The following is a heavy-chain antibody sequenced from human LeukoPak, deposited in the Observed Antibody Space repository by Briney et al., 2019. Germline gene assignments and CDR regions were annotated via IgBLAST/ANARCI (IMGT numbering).Heavy chain of an antibody. D-gene: IGHD5-18*01. Sequence: GESLEISCRGSGYTFSNYWIGWVRQMPGKGLEWMGIIYPGDSDTRYSPSFQGQVTISADKSISTAYVQWSSLKSSDTAIYYCARRDTVTVRDGFDVWGQGTMVTVSS. CDR3: ARRDTVTVRDGFDV. CDR1: GYTFSNYW. V-gene: IGHV5-51*01. CDR2: IYPGDSDT. J-gene: IGHJ3*01.